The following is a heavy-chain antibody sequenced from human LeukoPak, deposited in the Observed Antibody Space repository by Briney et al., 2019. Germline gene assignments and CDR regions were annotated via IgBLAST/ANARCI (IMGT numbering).Heavy chain of an antibody. D-gene: IGHD3-22*01. J-gene: IGHJ4*02. CDR1: GYTFTSYG. Sequence: GASVKVSCKASGYTFTSYGISWVRQAPGQGLEWMGWISAYNGNTNYAQKLQGRVTMTTDTSTSTAYMELRSLRSDDTAVYYCARDPSARLYYDSSGYYFDYWGQGTLVTVSS. V-gene: IGHV1-18*01. CDR2: ISAYNGNT. CDR3: ARDPSARLYYDSSGYYFDY.